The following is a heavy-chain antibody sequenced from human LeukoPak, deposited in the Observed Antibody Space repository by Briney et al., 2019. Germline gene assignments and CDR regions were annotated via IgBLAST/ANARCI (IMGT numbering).Heavy chain of an antibody. CDR1: GGSIISPNHD. CDR3: ARSLDANTWVGNWFDA. V-gene: IGHV4-39*01. D-gene: IGHD3-10*01. CDR2: IYYSGTT. Sequence: PSETLLLTCRVPGGSIISPNHDSACIPQPPGQGLEWPGSIYYSGTTYHNLSRKCRVTLSVDTSQTQFSLKLSSVTAADTAIYFCARSLDANTWVGNWFDAWGQGTLVTVS. J-gene: IGHJ5*02.